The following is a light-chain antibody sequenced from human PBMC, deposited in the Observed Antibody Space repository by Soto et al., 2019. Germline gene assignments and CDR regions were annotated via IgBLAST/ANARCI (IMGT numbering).Light chain of an antibody. CDR3: AARDDSLSGWV. V-gene: IGLV1-47*01. CDR1: SSSIGSNY. CDR2: KNN. Sequence: QSVLTQPPSASGTPGQRVTISCSGSSSSIGSNYVNWYQHLPGTAPKLLIYKNNQRPSGVPDRFSGSKSGTSASLAISGLRSEDEADYYCAARDDSLSGWVFGGGTQLTVL. J-gene: IGLJ3*02.